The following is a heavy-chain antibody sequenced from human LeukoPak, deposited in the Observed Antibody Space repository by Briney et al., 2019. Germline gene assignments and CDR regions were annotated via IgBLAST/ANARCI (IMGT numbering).Heavy chain of an antibody. D-gene: IGHD4-23*01. CDR1: GYSISSGYY. J-gene: IGHJ5*02. CDR3: ARDGMVTGFDP. CDR2: IYHSGST. Sequence: SETLSLTCTVSGYSISSGYYWGWIRQPPGKGLEWIGSIYHSGSTYYNPSLKSRVTISVDTSKNQFSLKLSSVTAADTAVYYCARDGMVTGFDPWGQGTLVTVSS. V-gene: IGHV4-38-2*02.